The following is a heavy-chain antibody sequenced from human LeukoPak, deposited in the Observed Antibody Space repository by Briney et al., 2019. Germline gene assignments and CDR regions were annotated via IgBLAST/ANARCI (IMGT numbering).Heavy chain of an antibody. CDR3: ARSDDSSGPKEYFFDY. D-gene: IGHD3-22*01. CDR2: INPNSGGT. V-gene: IGHV1-2*02. CDR1: GYTFTGYY. Sequence: ASVKVSCKASGYTFTGYYMHWVRQAPGQGLEWMGWINPNSGGTNYAQKFQGRVTMTRDTSTSIVYMELSSLRSEDTAVYYCARSDDSSGPKEYFFDYWGQGTLVTVSS. J-gene: IGHJ4*02.